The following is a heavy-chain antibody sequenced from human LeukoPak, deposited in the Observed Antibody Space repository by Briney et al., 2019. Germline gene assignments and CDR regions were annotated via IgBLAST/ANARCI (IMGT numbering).Heavy chain of an antibody. CDR3: ARSGPTRFWSGYYPYFDY. D-gene: IGHD3-3*01. CDR1: GFTFSDFY. J-gene: IGHJ4*02. V-gene: IGHV3-11*04. Sequence: GGSLRLSCAAYGFTFSDFYMNWIRQAPGKGREWVSYISSSGSTIYYADSVKGRFAISRDNAKNSLYLQMNSLRAEDTAVYYCARSGPTRFWSGYYPYFDYWGQGTLVTVSS. CDR2: ISSSGSTI.